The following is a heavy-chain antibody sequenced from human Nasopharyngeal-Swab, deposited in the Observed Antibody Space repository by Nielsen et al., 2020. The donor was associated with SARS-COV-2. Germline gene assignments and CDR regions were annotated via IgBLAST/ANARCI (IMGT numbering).Heavy chain of an antibody. CDR3: AKAHGGGWATEFDS. Sequence: GESLKISCATSGFRFGSYGMHWVRQAPDKGLEWVAVIWYDGGNKYYADSVKGRFTSSRDNSKTTLFLQMNSLTAEDTAVYYCAKAHGGGWATEFDSWGQGTLVTVSS. CDR2: IWYDGGNK. V-gene: IGHV3-33*06. D-gene: IGHD6-19*01. J-gene: IGHJ4*02. CDR1: GFRFGSYG.